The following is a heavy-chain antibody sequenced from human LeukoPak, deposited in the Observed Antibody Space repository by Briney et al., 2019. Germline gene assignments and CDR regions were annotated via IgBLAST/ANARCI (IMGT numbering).Heavy chain of an antibody. Sequence: TSETLSLTCAVYGGSFSGCYWSWIRQPPGKGLEWIGEINRSGSTNYNPSLKSRVTISVDTSKNQFSLKLSSVTAADTAVYYCARAGEQYCSSTSCYPFDPWGQGTLVTVSS. CDR1: GGSFSGCY. CDR3: ARAGEQYCSSTSCYPFDP. CDR2: INRSGST. D-gene: IGHD2-2*01. V-gene: IGHV4-34*01. J-gene: IGHJ5*02.